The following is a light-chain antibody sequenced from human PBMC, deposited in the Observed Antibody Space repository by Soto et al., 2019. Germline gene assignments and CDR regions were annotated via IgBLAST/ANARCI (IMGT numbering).Light chain of an antibody. CDR2: VAS. CDR3: QQYGSSPCT. J-gene: IGKJ1*01. Sequence: EIVLTQSPGTLSLSPGERASLSCRASQSVTSSYLAWYQQKPGQAPRLLIYVASNRATGIPDRFSGSGSGTDFTLTINRLEPEDFAVYYCQQYGSSPCTFGQGTKVEIK. CDR1: QSVTSSY. V-gene: IGKV3-20*01.